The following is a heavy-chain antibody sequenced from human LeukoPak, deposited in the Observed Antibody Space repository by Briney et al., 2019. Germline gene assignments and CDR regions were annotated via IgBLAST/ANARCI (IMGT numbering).Heavy chain of an antibody. CDR2: INPNNGGT. V-gene: IGHV1-2*07. CDR3: AKGTDTDYFDY. Sequence: ASVKVSGKASGYTFTAYYIHWVRQAPGQGLEWMAWINPNNGGTNNAHKFQGRVTMTRDTSISTAYMELSRLRSDDTAVYYCAKGTDTDYFDYWGQGTLVTVSS. D-gene: IGHD3/OR15-3a*01. J-gene: IGHJ4*02. CDR1: GYTFTAYY.